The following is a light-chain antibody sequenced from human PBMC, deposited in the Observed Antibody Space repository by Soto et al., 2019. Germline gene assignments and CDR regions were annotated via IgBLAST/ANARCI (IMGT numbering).Light chain of an antibody. CDR3: QQYNNDYRI. J-gene: IGKJ4*01. V-gene: IGKV1-5*03. CDR1: QTISSW. CDR2: KAS. Sequence: DIQMTQSPSTLSGSVGDRVTITCRASQTISSWLAWYQQKPGKAPKLLIYKASTLKSGVPSRFSGSGSGTEFTLTISSLQPDDFATYYCQQYNNDYRIFGRGTKVDI.